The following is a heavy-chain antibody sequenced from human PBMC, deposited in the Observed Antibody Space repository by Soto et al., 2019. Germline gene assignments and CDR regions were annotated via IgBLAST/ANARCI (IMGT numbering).Heavy chain of an antibody. CDR3: ARVLADCSGGSCYGGNYYYYYMDV. Sequence: SETLSLTCAVSSGSISSSNWWSWVRQPPGKGLEWIGEIYHSGSTNYNPSLKSRVTISVDKSKNQFSLKLSSVTAADTAVYYCARVLADCSGGSCYGGNYYYYYMDVRGKGTTVTV. CDR1: SGSISSSNW. J-gene: IGHJ6*03. CDR2: IYHSGST. D-gene: IGHD2-15*01. V-gene: IGHV4-4*02.